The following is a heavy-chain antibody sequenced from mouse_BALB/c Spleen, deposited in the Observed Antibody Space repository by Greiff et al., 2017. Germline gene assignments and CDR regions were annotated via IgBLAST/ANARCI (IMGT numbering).Heavy chain of an antibody. CDR1: GYAFSSSW. Sequence: QVQLQQSGPELVKPGASVKISCKASGYAFSSSWMNWVKQRPGQGLEWIGRIYPGDGDTNYNGKFKGKATLTADKSSSTAYMQLSSLTSVDSAVYFCAREGGKYFDVWGAGTTVTVSS. J-gene: IGHJ1*01. CDR2: IYPGDGDT. V-gene: IGHV1-82*01. CDR3: AREGGKYFDV.